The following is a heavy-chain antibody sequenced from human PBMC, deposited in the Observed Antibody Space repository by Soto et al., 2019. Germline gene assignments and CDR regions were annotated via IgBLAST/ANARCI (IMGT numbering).Heavy chain of an antibody. CDR1: GVTFSSYN. Sequence: QVQLVQSGAELKRPGSSMKFSCKASGVTFSSYNIHWVRQAPGQGLEWMGRIVPFLGTIDHAQTFQDRVTISADKSTSTAYMELTSLRSDDTAVYYCAGPFGVVPYEAFDVWGQGTMLIVSS. V-gene: IGHV1-69*08. CDR3: AGPFGVVPYEAFDV. CDR2: IVPFLGTI. J-gene: IGHJ3*01. D-gene: IGHD3-3*01.